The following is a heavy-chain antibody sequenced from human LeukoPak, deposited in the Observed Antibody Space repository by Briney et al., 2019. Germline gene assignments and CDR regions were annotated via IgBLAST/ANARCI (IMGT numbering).Heavy chain of an antibody. J-gene: IGHJ4*02. D-gene: IGHD3-10*01. V-gene: IGHV4-38-2*02. CDR1: GYSISSGYY. CDR2: IYHSGST. Sequence: SETLSLTCTVSGYSISSGYYWGWIRQPPGKGLEWIGSIYHSGSTYYNPSLKSRVTISVDTSKNQFSLKLSSVTAADTAVYYCARDRSGNQDPSSLIDYWDQGTLVTVSS. CDR3: ARDRSGNQDPSSLIDY.